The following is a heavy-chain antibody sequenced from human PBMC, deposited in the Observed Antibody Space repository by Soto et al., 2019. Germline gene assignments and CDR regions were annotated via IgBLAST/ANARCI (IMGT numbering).Heavy chain of an antibody. CDR2: INAGNGNT. D-gene: IGHD3-22*01. CDR3: ARGSGYYSGDDY. CDR1: GYTFTSYA. Sequence: QVQLVQSGAEEKKPGASVKVSCKASGYTFTSYAMHWVRQAPGQRLEWMGWINAGNGNTKYSQKFQGRVTITRDTSASTAYMELSSLRSEDTAVDYCARGSGYYSGDDYWGQGTLVTVSS. J-gene: IGHJ4*02. V-gene: IGHV1-3*05.